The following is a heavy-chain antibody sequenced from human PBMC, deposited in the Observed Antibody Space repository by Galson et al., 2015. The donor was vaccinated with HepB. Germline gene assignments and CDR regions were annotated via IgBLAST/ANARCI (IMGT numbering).Heavy chain of an antibody. D-gene: IGHD1-1*01. CDR3: VREMVDNWRFAFDI. Sequence: SLRLSCAASGFTFGKFGMHWVRQSPAKGLEWVAVIWFDGTNEDYIDSVKGRFSISRDNSKNTLYLQMNSLRAEDTAVYYCVREMVDNWRFAFDIWGQGTMVTVSS. CDR1: GFTFGKFG. J-gene: IGHJ3*02. CDR2: IWFDGTNE. V-gene: IGHV3-33*01.